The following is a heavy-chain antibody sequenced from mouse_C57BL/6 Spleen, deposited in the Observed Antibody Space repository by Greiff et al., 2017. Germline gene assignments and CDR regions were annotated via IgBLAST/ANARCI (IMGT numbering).Heavy chain of an antibody. CDR3: ARRGFYYWYFDV. J-gene: IGHJ1*03. V-gene: IGHV1-50*01. CDR1: GYTFTSYW. CDR2: IDPSDSYT. Sequence: QVQLQQPGAELVKPRASVKLSCKASGYTFTSYWMQWVKQRPGQGLEWIGEIDPSDSYTNYNQKLKGKATLTVDTSSSTAYMQLSILTSEDSAVYYCARRGFYYWYFDVWGTGTTVTVSS.